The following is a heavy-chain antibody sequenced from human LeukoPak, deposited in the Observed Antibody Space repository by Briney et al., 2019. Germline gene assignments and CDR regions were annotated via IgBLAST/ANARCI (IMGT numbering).Heavy chain of an antibody. V-gene: IGHV3-9*01. CDR1: GFTFDDYA. D-gene: IGHD3-10*01. Sequence: PGRSLRLSCAASGFTFDDYAMHWVRQAPGKGLEWVSGISWNSGSIGYADSVTGRFTISRDNAKNSLYLQMNSLRAEDTALYYCAKDNAGSFYYMDVWGKGTTVTVSS. CDR3: AKDNAGSFYYMDV. J-gene: IGHJ6*03. CDR2: ISWNSGSI.